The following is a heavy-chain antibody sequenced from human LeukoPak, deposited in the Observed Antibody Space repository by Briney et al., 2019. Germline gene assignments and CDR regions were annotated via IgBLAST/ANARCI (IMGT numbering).Heavy chain of an antibody. CDR3: ARANCDTLTGWGHFDS. D-gene: IGHD3-9*01. J-gene: IGHJ4*02. CDR2: ISTSRST. Sequence: SETLSLTCTVSGGSISSYYWSWIRQPAGEGLEGIGRISTSRSTDYNPSLKSRVTMSLATSKTQSSPQLTPVTAADTAVYHCARANCDTLTGWGHFDSWGQGTLVTVSS. CDR1: GGSISSYY. V-gene: IGHV4-4*07.